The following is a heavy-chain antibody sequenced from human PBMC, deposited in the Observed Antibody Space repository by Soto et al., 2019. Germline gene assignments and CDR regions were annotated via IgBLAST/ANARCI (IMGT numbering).Heavy chain of an antibody. CDR3: ARVSPWRDAFDI. Sequence: QVQLQESGPGLVKPSETLSLTCTVSGVSISSDYWTWIRQSPGKGLEWIAYTSHTGTTDYNPSLKSRLXXXLXXSTNQSSLKQSSVTAADTAVYYCARVSPWRDAFDICGQGTKVTVSP. J-gene: IGHJ3*02. CDR1: GVSISSDY. D-gene: IGHD3-3*01. CDR2: TSHTGTT. V-gene: IGHV4-59*01.